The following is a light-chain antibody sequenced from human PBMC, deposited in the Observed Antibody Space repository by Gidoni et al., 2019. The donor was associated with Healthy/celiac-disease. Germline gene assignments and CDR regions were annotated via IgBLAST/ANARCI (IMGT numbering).Light chain of an antibody. Sequence: QSALTQPASVSGSPGQSITISCTGTSSDVGGYNSVSWYQQHPGKAPKLMIYDVSNRTSGVSNRFSGSKSGNTAALTISGRQAEDEADYYCSSYTSSFYVFGTGTKVTVL. CDR2: DVS. CDR1: SSDVGGYNS. V-gene: IGLV2-14*03. CDR3: SSYTSSFYV. J-gene: IGLJ1*01.